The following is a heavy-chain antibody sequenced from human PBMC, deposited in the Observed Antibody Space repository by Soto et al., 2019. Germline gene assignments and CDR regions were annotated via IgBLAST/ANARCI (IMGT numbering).Heavy chain of an antibody. CDR1: GGSFSGYY. CDR3: ARYSSGWYGNYFDY. D-gene: IGHD6-19*01. CDR2: INHSGST. V-gene: IGHV4-34*01. J-gene: IGHJ4*02. Sequence: SETLSLTCAVYGGSFSGYYWSWIRQPPGKGLEWTGEINHSGSTNYNPSLKSRVTISVDTSKNQFSLKLSSVTAADTAVYYCARYSSGWYGNYFDYWGQGTLVTVSS.